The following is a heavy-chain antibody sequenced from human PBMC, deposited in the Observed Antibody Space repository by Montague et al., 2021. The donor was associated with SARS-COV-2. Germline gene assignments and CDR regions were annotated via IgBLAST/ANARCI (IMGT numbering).Heavy chain of an antibody. CDR3: TRDPITGTTGTIYNYYGMDV. CDR2: IYRGGSP. Sequence: TLSLTCSVSGDSLSSGSYYWSWIRQPAGKGLEWIGRIYRGGSPXYNPSLKSRVTISGDMSKNQFSLNVSSVTAADTAVYYCTRDPITGTTGTIYNYYGMDVWGQGTTVTVSS. CDR1: GDSLSSGSYY. D-gene: IGHD1-20*01. J-gene: IGHJ6*02. V-gene: IGHV4-61*02.